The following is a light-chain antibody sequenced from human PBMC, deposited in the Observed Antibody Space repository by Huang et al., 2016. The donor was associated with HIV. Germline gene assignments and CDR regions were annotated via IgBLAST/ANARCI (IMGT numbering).Light chain of an antibody. CDR3: QQFNNWPPRFT. CDR1: QNIGDN. CDR2: GAS. J-gene: IGKJ3*01. V-gene: IGKV3-15*01. Sequence: EIVMTQSPATLSVSPGERATLSCRASQNIGDNLTWCQHQPGQAPRLLIYGASTRATGIPPRFSGSGSGTEFTLTISGLESEDFAVYYCQQFNNWPPRFTFGPGTTVDVK.